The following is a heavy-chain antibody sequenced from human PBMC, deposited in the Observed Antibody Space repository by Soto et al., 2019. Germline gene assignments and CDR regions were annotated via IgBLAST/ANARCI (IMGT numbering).Heavy chain of an antibody. J-gene: IGHJ6*02. D-gene: IGHD5-18*01. CDR1: GGSFSGYY. V-gene: IGHV4-34*01. CDR2: INHSGST. Sequence: QVQLQQWGAGLLKPSETLSLTCAVYGGSFSGYYWSWIRQPPGKGLEWIGEINHSGSTNYNPSLKSRVTISVDTSKNQSSLKLSSVTAADTAVYYCARGRGYSYGPYYYGMDVWGQGTTVTVSS. CDR3: ARGRGYSYGPYYYGMDV.